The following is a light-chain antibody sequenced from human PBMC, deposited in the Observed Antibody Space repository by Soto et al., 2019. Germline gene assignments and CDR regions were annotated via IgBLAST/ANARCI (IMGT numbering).Light chain of an antibody. V-gene: IGLV2-14*01. Sequence: QSVLTPPASVSGAPGQSIAISCTGASSDVGGYNYVSWYQQHPGKAPRLMIYDVSNRPSGVSDRFSGSKSGNTASLTISGLQAEDEAEYYCSSYTSSSTYVFGTGTKVTVL. CDR3: SSYTSSSTYV. CDR2: DVS. J-gene: IGLJ1*01. CDR1: SSDVGGYNY.